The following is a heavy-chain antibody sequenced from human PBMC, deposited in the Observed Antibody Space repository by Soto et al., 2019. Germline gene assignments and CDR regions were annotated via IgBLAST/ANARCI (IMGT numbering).Heavy chain of an antibody. D-gene: IGHD3-10*01. V-gene: IGHV4-59*01. J-gene: IGHJ6*03. CDR3: ARDNWVTMGRGVAVYYYMDV. Sequence: SETLSLTCTVSGGSISSYYWSWIRQPPGKGLEWIGYIYYSGSTNYNPSLKSRVTISVDTSKNQFSLKLSSVTAADTAVYYCARDNWVTMGRGVAVYYYMDVWGKGTTVTVSS. CDR1: GGSISSYY. CDR2: IYYSGST.